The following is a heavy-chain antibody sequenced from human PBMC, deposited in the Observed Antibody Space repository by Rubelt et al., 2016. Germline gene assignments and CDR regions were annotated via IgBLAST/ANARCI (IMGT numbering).Heavy chain of an antibody. CDR3: ARVIWGSGWSNNWFNP. CDR1: GYTFTSYA. V-gene: IGHV1-3*01. Sequence: QVQLVQSGAEVKKPGASVKVSCKASGYTFTSYAMHWVRQAPGQRLAWMGWLNAGNGNTKYSQKFQGRVAITRGTSASTAYMELSSLRSEDTAVYYCARVIWGSGWSNNWFNPWGQGTLVTVSS. J-gene: IGHJ5*02. D-gene: IGHD6-19*01. CDR2: LNAGNGNT.